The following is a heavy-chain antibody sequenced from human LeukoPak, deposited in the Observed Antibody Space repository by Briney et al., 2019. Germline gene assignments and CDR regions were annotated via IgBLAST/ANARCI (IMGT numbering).Heavy chain of an antibody. Sequence: PGGSLRLSCAASGFTFSSYGMHWVRQAPGKGLEWVAVISYDGSNKYYADSVKGRFTISRDNSKNTLYLQMNSLRAEDTAVYYCAKPVSPVVTAYFDYWGQGTLVTVSS. J-gene: IGHJ4*02. V-gene: IGHV3-30*18. CDR3: AKPVSPVVTAYFDY. D-gene: IGHD2-15*01. CDR1: GFTFSSYG. CDR2: ISYDGSNK.